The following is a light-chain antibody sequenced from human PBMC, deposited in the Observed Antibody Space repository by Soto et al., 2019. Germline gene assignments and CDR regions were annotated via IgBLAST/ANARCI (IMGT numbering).Light chain of an antibody. J-gene: IGKJ4*01. V-gene: IGKV3-15*01. Sequence: EIVMTQSPATLSVSPGERATVSCRASQSVSSNLAWYQQKPGQAPRLLIYGASTRATGIPARFSGSGSGTDFTLTISSLQPEDCAIYYCQQYHTWPITFGGGTKVDIK. CDR3: QQYHTWPIT. CDR2: GAS. CDR1: QSVSSN.